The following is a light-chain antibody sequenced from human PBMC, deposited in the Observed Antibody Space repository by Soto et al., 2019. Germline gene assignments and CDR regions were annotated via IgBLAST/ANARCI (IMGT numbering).Light chain of an antibody. Sequence: QSVLTQPPSASGTPGQRVPISCSGSSSNIGRNSVNWYQQFPGTAPKLLIYGSNQRPSGVPDRFSGSKSGTSASLAISGLQSEDEADYYCATWDDSLNGWVFGGGTKVTVL. CDR1: SSNIGRNS. CDR3: ATWDDSLNGWV. CDR2: GSN. J-gene: IGLJ3*02. V-gene: IGLV1-44*01.